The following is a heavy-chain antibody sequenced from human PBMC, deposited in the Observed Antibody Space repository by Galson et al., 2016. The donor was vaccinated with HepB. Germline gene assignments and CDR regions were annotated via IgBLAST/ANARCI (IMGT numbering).Heavy chain of an antibody. Sequence: SLRLSCAASGFTSSIHWMSWVRQAPGKGLEWVANIKEDGSEKYYVDSVKGRFSISRDNGKDSLYLQMNSLRAEDTALYYCVSFDYGDYNDAFDIWGQGTMVTVSS. D-gene: IGHD4-17*01. J-gene: IGHJ3*02. CDR3: VSFDYGDYNDAFDI. CDR1: GFTSSIHW. CDR2: IKEDGSEK. V-gene: IGHV3-7*01.